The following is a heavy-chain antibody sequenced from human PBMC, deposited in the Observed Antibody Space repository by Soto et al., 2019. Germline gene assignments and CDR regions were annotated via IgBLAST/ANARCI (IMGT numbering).Heavy chain of an antibody. Sequence: QVQLVQSGAGVKKPGASVKVSCKASGYTFTSYGISWVRQAPGQGLEWMGWISAYNGNTNYAQKLQGRVTMTTDTSTSTAYMELRSMRSDDTAVYYCARDCRIAVAGTSWFDPWGQGTLVTVSS. V-gene: IGHV1-18*04. J-gene: IGHJ5*02. CDR1: GYTFTSYG. CDR3: ARDCRIAVAGTSWFDP. D-gene: IGHD6-19*01. CDR2: ISAYNGNT.